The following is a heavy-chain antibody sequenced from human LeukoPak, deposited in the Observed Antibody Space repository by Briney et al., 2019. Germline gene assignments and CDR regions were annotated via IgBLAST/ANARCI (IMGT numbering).Heavy chain of an antibody. Sequence: GGSLRLSCAASGFTFSSYSMNWVRQAPGKGLEWVSYISSSSSTIYYADSVKGRFTISRDNAKNSLYLQMNSLRAEDTAVYYCARDRSAVVNDFWSGYSGDWFDPWGQGTLVTVSS. J-gene: IGHJ5*02. CDR1: GFTFSSYS. D-gene: IGHD3-3*01. V-gene: IGHV3-48*01. CDR3: ARDRSAVVNDFWSGYSGDWFDP. CDR2: ISSSSSTI.